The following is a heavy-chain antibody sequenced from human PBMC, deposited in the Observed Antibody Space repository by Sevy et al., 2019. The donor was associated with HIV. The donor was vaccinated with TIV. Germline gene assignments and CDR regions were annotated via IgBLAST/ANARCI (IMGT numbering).Heavy chain of an antibody. CDR3: TTGEDVYSSSWHPHYSYGMHV. J-gene: IGHJ6*02. CDR1: GFTFSNTW. D-gene: IGHD6-13*01. CDR2: IKSKTDDGTT. V-gene: IGHV3-15*07. Sequence: GGSLRLSCAASGFTFSNTWMNWVRQAPGKGLEWVGRIKSKTDDGTTDYAAPVKGRFTISRDVSKNTLYLQMNSLKTEDTAVYYCTTGEDVYSSSWHPHYSYGMHVWGQGTTVTVSS.